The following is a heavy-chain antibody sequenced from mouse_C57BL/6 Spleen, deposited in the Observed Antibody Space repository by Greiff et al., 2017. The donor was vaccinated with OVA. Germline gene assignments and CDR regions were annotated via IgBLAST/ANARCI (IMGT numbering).Heavy chain of an antibody. J-gene: IGHJ3*01. CDR3: ARLDSSSAFAY. D-gene: IGHD1-1*01. CDR1: GYTFTSYW. V-gene: IGHV1-69*01. CDR2: IDPSDSYT. Sequence: QVQLQQPGAELVMPGASVKLSCKASGYTFTSYWMHWVKQRPGQGLEWIGEIDPSDSYTNYNQKFKGKSTLTVDTSSSTAYMQLSSLTSEDSAVYYCARLDSSSAFAYWGQGTLVTVSA.